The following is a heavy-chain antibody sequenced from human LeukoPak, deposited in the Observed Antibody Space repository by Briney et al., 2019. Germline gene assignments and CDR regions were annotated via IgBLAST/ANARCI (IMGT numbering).Heavy chain of an antibody. D-gene: IGHD6-19*01. CDR3: ARNRQWRTFDY. CDR2: IYYSGST. CDR1: GGSVSSYY. J-gene: IGHJ4*02. V-gene: IGHV4-59*02. Sequence: PSETLSLTCTVSGGSVSSYYWSWIRQPPGKGLEWIGYIYYSGSTNYNPPLKSRVTISVDTSKNQFSLKLSSVTAADTAVYYCARNRQWRTFDYWGQGTLVTVSS.